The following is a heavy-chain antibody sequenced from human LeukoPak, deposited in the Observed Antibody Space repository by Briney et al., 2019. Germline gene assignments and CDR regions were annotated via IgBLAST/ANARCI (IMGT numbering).Heavy chain of an antibody. CDR3: ARVHYSKGKYYFDY. D-gene: IGHD4-11*01. Sequence: ASVKVSCKASGYTFTSYHINWVRQATGQGLEWVGWMNPNNSDIGYAQKFQGRVTMTRNTSIGTAYMELSSLRSEDTAVYYCARVHYSKGKYYFDYWGQGTLVTVSS. CDR2: MNPNNSDI. V-gene: IGHV1-8*01. J-gene: IGHJ4*02. CDR1: GYTFTSYH.